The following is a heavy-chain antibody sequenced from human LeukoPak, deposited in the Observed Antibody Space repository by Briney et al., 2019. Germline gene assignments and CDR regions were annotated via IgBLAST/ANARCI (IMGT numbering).Heavy chain of an antibody. CDR2: IFGSGVT. CDR1: GFIVSSNY. J-gene: IGHJ4*02. D-gene: IGHD3-3*01. Sequence: PGGSLRLSCAASGFIVSSNYMAWVRQAPGKGLEWVSIIFGSGVTYYADSVKGRFTISRDNSKNTLYLQMNSLRAEDTAVYYCAKDTRTISCLEYWGQGTLVTVSS. CDR3: AKDTRTISCLEY. V-gene: IGHV3-53*01.